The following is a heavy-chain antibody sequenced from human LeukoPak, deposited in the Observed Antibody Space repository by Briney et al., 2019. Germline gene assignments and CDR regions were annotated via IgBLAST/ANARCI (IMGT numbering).Heavy chain of an antibody. CDR2: IYYSGST. J-gene: IGHJ6*03. Sequence: PSETLSLTCTVSGGSISSYYWSWIRQPPGKGLEGIGYIYYSGSTNYNPSLKSRVTISVDTSKNQFSLKLSSVTAADTAVYYCARDEGGYYYYMDVWGKGTTVTVSS. CDR3: ARDEGGYYYYMDV. CDR1: GGSISSYY. V-gene: IGHV4-59*12.